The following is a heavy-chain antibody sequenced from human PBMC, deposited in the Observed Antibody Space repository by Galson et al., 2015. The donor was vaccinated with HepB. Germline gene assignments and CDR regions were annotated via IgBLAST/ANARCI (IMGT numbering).Heavy chain of an antibody. Sequence: SVKVSCKASGFTFTDYYIHWVRQAPGQGLEWVGWINGNSGVTHYGQKFQGRVTMTRDTSVTTAYMELSSLRSEDTAVYYCARVGVVPAATSRDYYYMDVWGKGTTVTVSS. D-gene: IGHD2-2*01. J-gene: IGHJ6*03. V-gene: IGHV1-2*02. CDR1: GFTFTDYY. CDR3: ARVGVVPAATSRDYYYMDV. CDR2: INGNSGVT.